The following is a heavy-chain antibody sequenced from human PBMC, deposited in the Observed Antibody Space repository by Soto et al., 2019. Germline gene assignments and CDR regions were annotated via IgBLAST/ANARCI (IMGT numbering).Heavy chain of an antibody. CDR3: AASTPRGGSGSPS. CDR1: GFTFTSSA. Sequence: QMQLVQSGPEVKKPGTSVKVSCKASGFTFTSSAVQWVRQARGQRLEWIGWIVVGSGNTNYAQKFQERVTITRDMSTSTAYMELSSMRSEDTAVYYCAASTPRGGSGSPSGGQGTLVTVSS. D-gene: IGHD6-19*01. J-gene: IGHJ4*02. CDR2: IVVGSGNT. V-gene: IGHV1-58*01.